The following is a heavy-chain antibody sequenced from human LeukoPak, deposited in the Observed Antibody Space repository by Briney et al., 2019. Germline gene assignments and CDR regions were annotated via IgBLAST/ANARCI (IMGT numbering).Heavy chain of an antibody. CDR3: ARGPRMGDIMGGTDY. D-gene: IGHD5-12*01. CDR1: GYTFTGYY. CDR2: INPNSGGT. Sequence: GASVKVSCKASGYTFTGYYMHWVRQAPGQGLEWMGWINPNSGGTNYAQKFQGRVTMTRDTSISTAYMELSRLRSDDTAVYYCARGPRMGDIMGGTDYWGQGTLVTVSS. J-gene: IGHJ4*02. V-gene: IGHV1-2*02.